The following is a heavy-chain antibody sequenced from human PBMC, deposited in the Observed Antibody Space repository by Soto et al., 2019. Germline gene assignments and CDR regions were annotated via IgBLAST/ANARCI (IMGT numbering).Heavy chain of an antibody. D-gene: IGHD6-19*01. CDR1: GFTFSSYG. Sequence: QVQLVESGGGVVQPGRSLRLSCAASGFTFSSYGMHWVRQAPGKGLEWVAVIWYDGSNKYYADSVKGRFTISRDNSKNTLYLQMNSLRAEDTAVYYCARDHVAVAGHPYYYYYGMDVWGQGTTVTVSS. V-gene: IGHV3-33*01. CDR2: IWYDGSNK. J-gene: IGHJ6*02. CDR3: ARDHVAVAGHPYYYYYGMDV.